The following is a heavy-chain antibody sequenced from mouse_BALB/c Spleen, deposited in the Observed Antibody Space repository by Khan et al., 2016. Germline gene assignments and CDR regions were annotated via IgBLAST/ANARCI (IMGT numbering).Heavy chain of an antibody. CDR1: GYTFTNYG. CDR3: ARTVDYPYYAMDY. V-gene: IGHV9-3*02. D-gene: IGHD2-13*01. CDR2: INSNTGEP. Sequence: QIQLVQSGPELKKPGETVKISCKASGYTFTNYGMNWVKQAPGKGLKWMGWINSNTGEPTYAEEFKGRVAFSLETSASTAYLQINNLKNEDTSTYFCARTVDYPYYAMDYWGQGTSVTVSS. J-gene: IGHJ4*01.